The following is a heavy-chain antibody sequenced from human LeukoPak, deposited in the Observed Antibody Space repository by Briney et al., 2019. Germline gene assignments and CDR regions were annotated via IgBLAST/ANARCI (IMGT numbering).Heavy chain of an antibody. CDR1: GGSIRSDYY. D-gene: IGHD5-24*01. J-gene: IGHJ4*02. CDR2: MFYGGST. CDR3: ARGTVEMATTTPDHFDY. Sequence: PSETLSLTCTVSGGSIRSDYYWGWIRQPPGKGLEFIGSMFYGGSTNYNPSLKSRVTISVDTSKNQFSLKLSSVTAADTAVYYCARGTVEMATTTPDHFDYWGQGTLVTVSS. V-gene: IGHV4-39*07.